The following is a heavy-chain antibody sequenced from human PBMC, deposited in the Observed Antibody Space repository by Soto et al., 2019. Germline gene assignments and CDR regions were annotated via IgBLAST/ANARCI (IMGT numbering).Heavy chain of an antibody. J-gene: IGHJ4*02. Sequence: GESLKISCKASGYNFANYWIGWVRQMPGKGLEWVGIIYPGGSDTRYSPSFQGQVTISADKSISTAYLQWSSLKASDTAIYYCARRAYDFGDYLDYWGQGTLVTVSS. D-gene: IGHD4-17*01. CDR1: GYNFANYW. CDR3: ARRAYDFGDYLDY. CDR2: IYPGGSDT. V-gene: IGHV5-51*01.